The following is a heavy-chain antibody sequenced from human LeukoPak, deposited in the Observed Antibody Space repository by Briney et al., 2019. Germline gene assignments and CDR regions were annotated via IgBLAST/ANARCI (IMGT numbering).Heavy chain of an antibody. Sequence: PGRSLRLSCAASGFTFSSYAMHWVRQAPGKGLEWVAVISYDGSNKYYADSVKGRFTISRDNSKNTLYLQMNSLRAEDTAVYYCARDGLNCGGDCYSLNWYFDLWGRGTLVTVSS. CDR3: ARDGLNCGGDCYSLNWYFDL. CDR2: ISYDGSNK. V-gene: IGHV3-30-3*01. D-gene: IGHD2-21*02. J-gene: IGHJ2*01. CDR1: GFTFSSYA.